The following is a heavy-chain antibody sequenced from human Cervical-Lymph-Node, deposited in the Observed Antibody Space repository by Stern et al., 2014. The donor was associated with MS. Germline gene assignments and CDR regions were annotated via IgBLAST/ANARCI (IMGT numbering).Heavy chain of an antibody. D-gene: IGHD5-12*01. Sequence: EVQLVESGGGLVKPGGSLTLSCTASGFMFRVYTMVWVRQAPGKGLEWVSSISGSGRYIFYADSVKGRLTISRDNANNTLNLQMSSLRVEDTAVYYCASDVATGYWGQGTLVTVSS. V-gene: IGHV3-21*01. CDR2: ISGSGRYI. J-gene: IGHJ4*02. CDR1: GFMFRVYT. CDR3: ASDVATGY.